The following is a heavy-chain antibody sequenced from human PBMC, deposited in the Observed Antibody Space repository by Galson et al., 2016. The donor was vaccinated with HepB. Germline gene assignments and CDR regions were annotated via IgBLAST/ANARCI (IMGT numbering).Heavy chain of an antibody. CDR3: AKWGAGDSYGQHLDY. D-gene: IGHD5-18*01. V-gene: IGHV3-33*06. J-gene: IGHJ4*02. CDR1: GFTFRSFG. CDR2: IWYDGSNK. Sequence: SLRLSCAASGFTFRSFGMHWVRQAPGKGLEWVAVIWYDGSNKYYGASVKGRFTISRDNSKNMLFLQMNSLRADDTAVYYCAKWGAGDSYGQHLDYWGQVTLVTVSS.